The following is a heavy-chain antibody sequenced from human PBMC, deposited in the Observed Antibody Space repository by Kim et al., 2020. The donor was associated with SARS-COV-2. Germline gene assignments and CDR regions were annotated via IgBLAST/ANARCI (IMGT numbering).Heavy chain of an antibody. J-gene: IGHJ4*02. CDR3: AREGVH. D-gene: IGHD3-10*01. Sequence: NGGSTYYANSVKGRFPISRDNSKNALYLQMGSLRAEDMAVYYCAREGVHWGQGTLVTVSS. CDR2: NGGST. V-gene: IGHV3-64*01.